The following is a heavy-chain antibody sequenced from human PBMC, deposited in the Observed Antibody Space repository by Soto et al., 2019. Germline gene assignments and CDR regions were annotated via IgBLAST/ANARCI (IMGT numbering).Heavy chain of an antibody. D-gene: IGHD4-17*01. J-gene: IGHJ4*02. CDR1: GGSISSGDYY. CDR2: IYYSGST. V-gene: IGHV4-30-4*01. CDR3: ARANGDYGFDY. Sequence: SETLSLTCTVSGGSISSGDYYWSWIRQPPGKGLEWIGYIYYSGSTYYNPSLKSRVTISVDTSKNQFSLKLSSVTAADTAVYYCARANGDYGFDYWGQGTLVTVSS.